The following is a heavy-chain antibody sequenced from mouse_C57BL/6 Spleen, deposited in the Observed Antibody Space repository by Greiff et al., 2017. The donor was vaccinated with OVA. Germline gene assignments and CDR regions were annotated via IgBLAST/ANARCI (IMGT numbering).Heavy chain of an antibody. CDR2: IDPSDSAT. D-gene: IGHD1-1*01. J-gene: IGHJ2*01. CDR3: AREGNCCGSSYGYLDY. Sequence: VQLQQPGAELVRPGSSVKLSCKASGYTFTSYWMHWVKQRPIQGLEWIGNIDPSDSATHYTQKFKDQATLSVDKSSSTAYMQLSRLTSEYSAVYYGAREGNCCGSSYGYLDYWGQGTTLTVSS. V-gene: IGHV1-52*01. CDR1: GYTFTSYW.